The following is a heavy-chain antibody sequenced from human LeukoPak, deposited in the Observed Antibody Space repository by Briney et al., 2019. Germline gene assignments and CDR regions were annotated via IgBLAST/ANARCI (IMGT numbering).Heavy chain of an antibody. V-gene: IGHV3-30*04. CDR2: ISHDGSDK. CDR1: GFTFKIYP. CDR3: AREGVQTTVDAFDI. Sequence: GGSLRLSCEASGFTFKIYPMHWFRQPPGKGLEWLSVISHDGSDKTNADSVKGRFIISRDNSKNTIYLQLNSLRPEDTAMYYCAREGVQTTVDAFDIWGLGTMVIVSS. J-gene: IGHJ3*02. D-gene: IGHD4-17*01.